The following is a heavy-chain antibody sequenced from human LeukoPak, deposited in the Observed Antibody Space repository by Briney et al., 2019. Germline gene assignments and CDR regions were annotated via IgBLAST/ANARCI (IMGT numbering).Heavy chain of an antibody. CDR3: ARPGDGYNWGRFDY. D-gene: IGHD5-24*01. V-gene: IGHV3-30*03. CDR1: GFTFSSYG. Sequence: PGGSLRLSCAASGFTFSSYGIHWVRQAPGKGLEWVAVISYDGSNKYYADSVKGRFTISRDNSKNTLYLQMNSLRAEDTAVYYCARPGDGYNWGRFDYWGQGTMVTVSS. CDR2: ISYDGSNK. J-gene: IGHJ4*02.